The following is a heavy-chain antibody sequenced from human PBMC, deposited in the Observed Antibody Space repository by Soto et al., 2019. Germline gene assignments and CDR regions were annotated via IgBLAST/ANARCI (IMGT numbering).Heavy chain of an antibody. J-gene: IGHJ6*02. V-gene: IGHV3-23*01. CDR1: GFTFSSYA. Sequence: LRLSCAASGFTFSSYAMSWVRQAPGKGLEWVSAISGSGGSTYYADSVKGRFTISRDNSKNTLYLQMNSLRAEDTAVYYCAKAIGYCSGGSCPYGMDVWGQGTTVTVS. CDR3: AKAIGYCSGGSCPYGMDV. D-gene: IGHD2-15*01. CDR2: ISGSGGST.